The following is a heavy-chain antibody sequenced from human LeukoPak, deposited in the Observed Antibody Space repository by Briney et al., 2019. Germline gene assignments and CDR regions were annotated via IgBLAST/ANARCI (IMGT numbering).Heavy chain of an antibody. Sequence: GGSLRLSYAASGFTFSSYAMHWVRQAPGKGLEWVAVISYDGSNKYYADSVKGRFTISRDNSKNALYLQMNSLRAEDTAVYYCARECGGDCYGFDYWGQGTLVTVSS. CDR2: ISYDGSNK. J-gene: IGHJ4*02. V-gene: IGHV3-30-3*01. CDR3: ARECGGDCYGFDY. CDR1: GFTFSSYA. D-gene: IGHD2-21*02.